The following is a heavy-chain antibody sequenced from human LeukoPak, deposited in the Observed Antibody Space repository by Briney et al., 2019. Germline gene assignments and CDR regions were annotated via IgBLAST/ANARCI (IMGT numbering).Heavy chain of an antibody. Sequence: ASETLSLTCAVYGGSFSGYYWSWIRQPPGRGLEWIGEINHSGSTNYNTPLKSRVTISVDTSKNQFSLKLSSVTAADTAVYYCARESKAVAGDFDYWGQGTLVTVSS. J-gene: IGHJ4*02. CDR3: ARESKAVAGDFDY. D-gene: IGHD6-19*01. CDR2: INHSGST. CDR1: GGSFSGYY. V-gene: IGHV4-34*01.